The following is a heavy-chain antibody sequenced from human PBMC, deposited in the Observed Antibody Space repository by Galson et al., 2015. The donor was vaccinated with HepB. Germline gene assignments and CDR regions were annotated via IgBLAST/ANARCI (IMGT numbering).Heavy chain of an antibody. J-gene: IGHJ4*02. CDR3: AKDFGHYF. Sequence: SLRLSCAASGFTFSDYWMTWDRQAPGKGLEWVANIKQDGSEKHYVDSVKGRFTISRDNAKNSLYLQMNGLRAEDTAVYYCAKDFGHYFWGQGALITVSP. CDR2: IKQDGSEK. CDR1: GFTFSDYW. V-gene: IGHV3-7*01. D-gene: IGHD2/OR15-2a*01.